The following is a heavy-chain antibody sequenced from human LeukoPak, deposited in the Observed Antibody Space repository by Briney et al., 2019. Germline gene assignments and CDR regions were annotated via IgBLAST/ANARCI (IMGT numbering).Heavy chain of an antibody. J-gene: IGHJ6*02. D-gene: IGHD5-12*01. CDR2: ISGSGGST. V-gene: IGHV3-23*01. CDR3: AKGAGYYYYYGMDV. Sequence: GGSLRLSCAASGFTFGSYAMSWVRQAPGKGLEWVSGISGSGGSTYYADSVKGRFTISRDNSKNTLYLQMNSLRAEDTAVYYCAKGAGYYYYYGMDVWGQGTTVTVSS. CDR1: GFTFGSYA.